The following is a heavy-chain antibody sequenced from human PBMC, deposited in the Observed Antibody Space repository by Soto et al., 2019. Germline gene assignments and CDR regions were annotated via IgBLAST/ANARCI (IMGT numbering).Heavy chain of an antibody. D-gene: IGHD6-13*01. Sequence: QVQLVESGGGVVQPGRSLRLSCAASGFTFSSYGMHWVRQAPGKGLEWVAVISYDGSNKYYADSVKGRFTISRDNSKNTLYLQMNSLRAEGTAVYYCAKRVDYWGQGTLVTVSS. J-gene: IGHJ4*02. CDR1: GFTFSSYG. CDR3: AKRVDY. CDR2: ISYDGSNK. V-gene: IGHV3-30*18.